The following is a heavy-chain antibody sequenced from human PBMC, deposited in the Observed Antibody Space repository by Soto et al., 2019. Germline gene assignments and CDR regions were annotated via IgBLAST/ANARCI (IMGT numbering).Heavy chain of an antibody. CDR2: IFDSGST. CDR3: AREIMPLTNDWYFDL. D-gene: IGHD2-8*01. V-gene: IGHV4-30-4*01. Sequence: PSETLSFTCTVSGGSISGGVHSWSWIRQPPGKGLEWIGHIFDSGSTYYSPSLKSRLTISVDTSKNQFSLRLSSVTAADTAVYYCAREIMPLTNDWYFDLWGRGTLVTVSS. J-gene: IGHJ2*01. CDR1: GGSISGGVHS.